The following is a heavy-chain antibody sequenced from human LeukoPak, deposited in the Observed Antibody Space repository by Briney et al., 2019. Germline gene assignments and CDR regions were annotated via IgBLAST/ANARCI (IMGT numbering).Heavy chain of an antibody. CDR1: GYTFTGYY. J-gene: IGHJ6*03. V-gene: IGHV1-2*02. Sequence: ASVKVSCKASGYTFTGYYMHWVRQAPGQGLEWMGWINPNSGGTNYAQKFQGRVTMTRDTSISTAYMELSRLRSDDTAVYYCASPHSSSWYSRLGMDVWGKGTTVTVSS. D-gene: IGHD6-13*01. CDR3: ASPHSSSWYSRLGMDV. CDR2: INPNSGGT.